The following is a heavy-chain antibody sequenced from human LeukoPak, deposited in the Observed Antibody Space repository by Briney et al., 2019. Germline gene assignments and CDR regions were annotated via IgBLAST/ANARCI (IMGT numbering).Heavy chain of an antibody. J-gene: IGHJ4*02. CDR1: GGPISSGDYY. Sequence: PSQTLSLTCTVSGGPISSGDYYWSWIRQHPGKGLEWIGYIHYSESTYYNPSLKSRVTISVDTSKNQFSLKLSSVTAADTAVYYCAKDLVELIYWGQGTLVTVSS. V-gene: IGHV4-31*03. CDR3: AKDLVELIY. D-gene: IGHD3-16*01. CDR2: IHYSEST.